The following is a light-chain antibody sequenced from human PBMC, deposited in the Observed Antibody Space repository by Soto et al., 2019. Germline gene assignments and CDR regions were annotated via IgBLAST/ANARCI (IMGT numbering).Light chain of an antibody. V-gene: IGLV2-23*01. Sequence: QSVLTQPASVSGSPGQSITISCTGTSSDVGSYNLVSWYQQHPGKAPKVMIHEGSKRPSGVSNRFSGSKSGNTASLTISGLQAEDEADYYCCSYAGSSTYVFGTGTKVTVL. CDR1: SSDVGSYNL. J-gene: IGLJ1*01. CDR2: EGS. CDR3: CSYAGSSTYV.